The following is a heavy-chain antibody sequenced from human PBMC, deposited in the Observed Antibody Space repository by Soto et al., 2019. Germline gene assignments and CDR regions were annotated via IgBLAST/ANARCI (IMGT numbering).Heavy chain of an antibody. J-gene: IGHJ4*02. CDR1: GFTFSRYW. V-gene: IGHV3-7*01. D-gene: IGHD4-17*01. CDR3: ARVRYGGNSYYFDY. Sequence: EVQLEESGGGLVQPGGSLRLSCAASGFTFSRYWMSWVRQAPGRGLEWVANIRQDGREKYYVDSVKGRFTMSKDNVRNSLYLQMNSLRAEDTAVYYCARVRYGGNSYYFDYWGQGTLVTVSS. CDR2: IRQDGREK.